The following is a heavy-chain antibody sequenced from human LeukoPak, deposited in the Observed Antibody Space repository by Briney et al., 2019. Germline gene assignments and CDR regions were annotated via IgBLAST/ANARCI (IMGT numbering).Heavy chain of an antibody. CDR2: ISSSSSYI. CDR1: GFTFSSYS. D-gene: IGHD6-19*01. J-gene: IGHJ6*03. CDR3: AKISAVAGPYYYYYMDV. Sequence: GGSLRLSCAASGFTFSSYSMNWVRQAPGKGLEWVSPISSSSSYIYYADSVKGRFTISRDNSKNTLYLQMNSLRAEDTAVYYCAKISAVAGPYYYYYMDVWGRGTTVTISS. V-gene: IGHV3-21*01.